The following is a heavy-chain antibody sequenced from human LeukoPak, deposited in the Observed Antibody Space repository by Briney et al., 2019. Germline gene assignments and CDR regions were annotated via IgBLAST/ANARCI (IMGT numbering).Heavy chain of an antibody. D-gene: IGHD3-22*01. CDR2: VDREDGET. Sequence: ASVKVSCKVSGYTFTDYRMHWVQQAPGKGLEWMGLVDREDGETIYAEQFQGRVTITADTSTDTAYMEMSSLRSEDTAVYYCATDWTAYDSSGYNWFDPWGQGTLVTVSS. J-gene: IGHJ5*02. CDR1: GYTFTDYR. CDR3: ATDWTAYDSSGYNWFDP. V-gene: IGHV1-69-2*01.